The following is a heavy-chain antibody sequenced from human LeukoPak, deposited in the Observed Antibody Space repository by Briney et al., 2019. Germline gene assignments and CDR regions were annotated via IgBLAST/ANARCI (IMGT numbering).Heavy chain of an antibody. CDR3: ARDLAPLTQPPEY. CDR1: GFTFSSYS. CDR2: ISGDSGYI. D-gene: IGHD3-9*01. J-gene: IGHJ4*02. V-gene: IGHV3-21*01. Sequence: GGSLRLSCAASGFTFSSYSMNWVRQAPGKGLEWVASISGDSGYIKYADSVKGRFTISRDNAKDSLYLQMDSLSAEDTAVYHCARDLAPLTQPPEYWGQGTLVTVSS.